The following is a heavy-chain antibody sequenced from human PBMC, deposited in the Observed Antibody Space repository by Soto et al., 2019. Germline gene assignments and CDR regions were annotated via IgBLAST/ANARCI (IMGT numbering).Heavy chain of an antibody. D-gene: IGHD3-16*01. CDR3: VSKLGPYYYGLDV. J-gene: IGHJ6*02. Sequence: PSETLSLTCTVYGDSITNNHWWSWVRQPPGKGPELIGEIYHTGIANYNQSLESRVAFSVDKSKNQFSLSLTSVTAADTAVYYCVSKLGPYYYGLDVWGQGTTVTVSS. CDR1: GDSITNNHW. V-gene: IGHV4-4*02. CDR2: IYHTGIA.